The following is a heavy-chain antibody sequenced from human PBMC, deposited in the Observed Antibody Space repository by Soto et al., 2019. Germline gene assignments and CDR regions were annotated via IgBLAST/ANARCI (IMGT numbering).Heavy chain of an antibody. CDR3: ARGGGYDSFDY. CDR1: GGSISSYY. V-gene: IGHV4-59*01. Sequence: SETLSLTCTVSGGSISSYYWSWIRQPPGKGLEWIGYIYYSGSTNYNPSLKSRVTISVDTSKNQFSLKLSSVTAADTAVYYCARGGGYDSFDYWGQGVLVTVSS. D-gene: IGHD5-12*01. CDR2: IYYSGST. J-gene: IGHJ4*02.